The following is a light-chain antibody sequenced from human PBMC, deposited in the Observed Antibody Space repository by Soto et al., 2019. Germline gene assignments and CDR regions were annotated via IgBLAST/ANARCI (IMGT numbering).Light chain of an antibody. CDR3: QKYNSAPWT. CDR2: SAS. Sequence: DIQMTQSPSSLSASVGDRVTITCRASQGISNYLAWYQQKPGKVPKLLIYSASTLQSGVPSRFSGSGSGTDFTLLISSRQPEDVATYYCQKYNSAPWTFGQGTKVEIK. V-gene: IGKV1-27*01. CDR1: QGISNY. J-gene: IGKJ1*01.